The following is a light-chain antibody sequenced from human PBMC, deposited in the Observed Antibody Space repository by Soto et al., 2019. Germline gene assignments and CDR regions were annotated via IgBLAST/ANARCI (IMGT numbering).Light chain of an antibody. V-gene: IGLV3-21*02. CDR1: DIGSKS. Sequence: SYVVTQPPSVSVAPGQTARVTCGGNDIGSKSVHWHQQKPGQAPVLVVYDDRDRPSGIPERFSGSNSGNTATLTIRRVEAGDEADYYCRVLDSSSAHWVFGGGTKVTVL. J-gene: IGLJ3*02. CDR3: RVLDSSSAHWV. CDR2: DDR.